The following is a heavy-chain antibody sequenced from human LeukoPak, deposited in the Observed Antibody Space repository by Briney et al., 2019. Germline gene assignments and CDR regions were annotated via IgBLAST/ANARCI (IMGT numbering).Heavy chain of an antibody. J-gene: IGHJ4*02. CDR1: GGSISSGSYY. CDR3: ARDLHGYCSGGSCSRAFDY. D-gene: IGHD2-15*01. CDR2: IYTSGST. V-gene: IGHV4-61*02. Sequence: KSSETLSLTCTVSGGSISSGSYYWSWIRQPAGKGLEWIGRIYTSGSTNYNPSLKSRVTISVDTSKNQFSLKLSSVTAADTAVYYCARDLHGYCSGGSCSRAFDYWGQGTLVTVSS.